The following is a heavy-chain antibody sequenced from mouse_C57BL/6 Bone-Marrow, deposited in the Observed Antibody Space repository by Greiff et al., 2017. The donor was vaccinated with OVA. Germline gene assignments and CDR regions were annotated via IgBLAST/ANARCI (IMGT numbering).Heavy chain of an antibody. V-gene: IGHV1-26*01. CDR1: GYTFTDYY. CDR3: ARWEAWFAY. Sequence: EVKLQQSGPELVKPGASVKISCKASGYTFTDYYMNWVKQSHGKSLEWIGDINPNNGGTSYNQKFKGKATLTVDKSSSTAYMELRSLTSEDSAVYYCARWEAWFAYWGQGTLVTVSA. CDR2: INPNNGGT. J-gene: IGHJ3*01. D-gene: IGHD4-1*01.